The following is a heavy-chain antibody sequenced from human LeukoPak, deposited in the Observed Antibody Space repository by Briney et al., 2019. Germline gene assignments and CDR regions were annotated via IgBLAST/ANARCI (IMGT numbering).Heavy chain of an antibody. V-gene: IGHV3-48*01. D-gene: IGHD3-10*01. CDR2: ISSSSSTI. CDR3: ARARGGTMVRGVTTYYYYMDV. J-gene: IGHJ6*03. CDR1: GFTFSSYS. Sequence: GGSLRLSCAASGFTFSSYSMNWVRQAPGKGLEWVSYISSSSSTIYYADSVKGRFTISRDNAKNSLYLQMNSLRAEDTAVYYCARARGGTMVRGVTTYYYYMDVWGKGTTVTVSS.